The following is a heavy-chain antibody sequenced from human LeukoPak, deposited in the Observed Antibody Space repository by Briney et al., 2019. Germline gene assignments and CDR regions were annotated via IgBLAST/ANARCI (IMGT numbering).Heavy chain of an antibody. J-gene: IGHJ6*02. CDR3: AKGRIVGATRGYYYGMDV. D-gene: IGHD1-26*01. CDR2: ISYDGSNK. Sequence: GRSLGLSCAASGFTSSSYGMHWVRQAPGKGLEWVAVISYDGSNKYYADSVKGRFTISRDNSKNTLYLQMNSLRAEDTAVYYCAKGRIVGATRGYYYGMDVWGQGTTVTVSS. V-gene: IGHV3-30*18. CDR1: GFTSSSYG.